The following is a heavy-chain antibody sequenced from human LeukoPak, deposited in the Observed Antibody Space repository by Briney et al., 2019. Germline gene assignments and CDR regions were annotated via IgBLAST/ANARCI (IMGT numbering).Heavy chain of an antibody. J-gene: IGHJ3*02. V-gene: IGHV4-30-4*02. Sequence: SETLSLTCTVSGGSISSGDYYWSWIRQPPGKGLEWIGYIYYSGSTYYNPSLKSRVTISVDTSKNQFSLKLSSVTAADTAVYYCARRLKIFGVGAGDAFDIWGQGTMVTVSS. CDR1: GGSISSGDYY. CDR3: ARRLKIFGVGAGDAFDI. D-gene: IGHD3-3*01. CDR2: IYYSGST.